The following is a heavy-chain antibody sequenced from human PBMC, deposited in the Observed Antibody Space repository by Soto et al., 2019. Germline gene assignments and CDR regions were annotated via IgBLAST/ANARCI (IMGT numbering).Heavy chain of an antibody. CDR2: ISSSSSYI. CDR3: ARDELGYCSGGSCYSHYGMDV. Sequence: KTGGSLRLSCAASGFTFSSYSMNWVRQAPGKGLEWVSSISSSSSYIYYADSVKGRFTISRDNAKNSLYLQMNSLRAEDTAVYYCARDELGYCSGGSCYSHYGMDVWGQGTTVTVSS. D-gene: IGHD2-15*01. V-gene: IGHV3-21*01. CDR1: GFTFSSYS. J-gene: IGHJ6*02.